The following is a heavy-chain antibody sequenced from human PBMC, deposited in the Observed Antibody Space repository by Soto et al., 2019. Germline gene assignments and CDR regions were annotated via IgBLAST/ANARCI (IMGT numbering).Heavy chain of an antibody. D-gene: IGHD2-2*01. CDR3: ARLTPDIVVVPAAPPQFDP. V-gene: IGHV1-69*06. Sequence: SVKVSCKASGGTFSSYAISWVRQAPGQGLEWMGGIIPIFGTANYAQKFQGRVTITADKSTSTAYMELSSLRSEDTAVHYCARLTPDIVVVPAAPPQFDPWGQGTLVTVSS. CDR1: GGTFSSYA. J-gene: IGHJ5*02. CDR2: IIPIFGTA.